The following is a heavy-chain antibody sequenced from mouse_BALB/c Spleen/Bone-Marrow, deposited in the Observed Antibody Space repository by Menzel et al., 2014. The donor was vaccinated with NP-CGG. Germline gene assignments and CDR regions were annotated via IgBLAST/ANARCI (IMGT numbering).Heavy chain of an antibody. V-gene: IGHV3-8*02. J-gene: IGHJ2*01. D-gene: IGHD2-3*01. CDR2: ISYSGNT. Sequence: EVMLVESGPSLVKPSQTLSLTCSVTGDFITSGYWNWTRKFPGNKLEYMGYISYSGNTYYNPSLKSRISITRDTSKNQYYLQLNSVTTEDTATYYCATYDGYCFDYWGQGTTLTVSS. CDR1: GDFITSGY. CDR3: ATYDGYCFDY.